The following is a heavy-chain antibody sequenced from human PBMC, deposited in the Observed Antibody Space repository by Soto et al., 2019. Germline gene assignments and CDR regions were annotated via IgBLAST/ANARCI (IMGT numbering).Heavy chain of an antibody. CDR1: GFTISYYW. J-gene: IGHJ4*02. D-gene: IGHD4-17*01. CDR3: ARGNYGGFDY. CDR2: IYSDGSAT. Sequence: GGSLRLSCAGSGFTISYYWIHWVRQTPEKGVVWVARIYSDGSATTYADSVKGRFTISRDNSKNTLYLQMNSLRADDTAVYYCARGNYGGFDYWGQGT. V-gene: IGHV3-74*03.